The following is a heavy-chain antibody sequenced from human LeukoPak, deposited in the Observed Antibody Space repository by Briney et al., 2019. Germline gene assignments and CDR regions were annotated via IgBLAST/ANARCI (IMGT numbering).Heavy chain of an antibody. CDR1: GGSISSTNW. V-gene: IGHV4-4*02. J-gene: IGHJ5*02. Sequence: SGTLSLTCAVSGGSISSTNWWSWVRQPPGKGLEWIGEIYHSGNTNYNPSLKSRVTISVDTSKNHFSLKLSSVTAADTAVYYCARGDGDYGWFDPWGQGTLVTVS. D-gene: IGHD4-17*01. CDR3: ARGDGDYGWFDP. CDR2: IYHSGNT.